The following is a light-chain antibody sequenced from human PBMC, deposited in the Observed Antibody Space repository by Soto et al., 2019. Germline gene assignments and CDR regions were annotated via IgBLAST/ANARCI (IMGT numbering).Light chain of an antibody. CDR1: SSDVDGYNY. V-gene: IGLV2-14*01. CDR3: ISYTSSSTDV. Sequence: QSVLTQPASVSGSPGQSITISCTGTSSDVDGYNYVSWYQQHPGKAPKLMIYDVSNRPSGVSNRFSGSKSGNTASLTISGLQAEDEADYYCISYTSSSTDVFGTGTKVTVL. CDR2: DVS. J-gene: IGLJ1*01.